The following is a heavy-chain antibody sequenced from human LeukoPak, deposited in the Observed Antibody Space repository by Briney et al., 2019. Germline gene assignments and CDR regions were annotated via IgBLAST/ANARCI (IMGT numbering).Heavy chain of an antibody. CDR3: ARESGSSGLSYFDY. V-gene: IGHV4-30-2*01. CDR2: IYPSEST. Sequence: SETLSLTCAVSGGSISSGGSSWSWIRQPPGKGLEWIGYIYPSESTYYNPSLKSRVTISIDRSKNQFSLKLSSVTAADTAVYYCARESGSSGLSYFDYWGQGTLVTASS. J-gene: IGHJ4*02. CDR1: GGSISSGGSS. D-gene: IGHD5-12*01.